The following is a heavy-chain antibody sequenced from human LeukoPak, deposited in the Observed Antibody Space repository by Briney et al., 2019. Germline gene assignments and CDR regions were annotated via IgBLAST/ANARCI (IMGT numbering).Heavy chain of an antibody. J-gene: IGHJ5*02. Sequence: ASVKVSCKASGYTFTNYNIDWVRQATGQGLEWIGWINPNSGRAGCVQKFQGRVTMTRDTSTSTVYMELSSLRSEDTAVYYCARDWGFDPWGQGTLVTVSS. V-gene: IGHV1-8*01. D-gene: IGHD3-16*01. CDR1: GYTFTNYN. CDR2: INPNSGRA. CDR3: ARDWGFDP.